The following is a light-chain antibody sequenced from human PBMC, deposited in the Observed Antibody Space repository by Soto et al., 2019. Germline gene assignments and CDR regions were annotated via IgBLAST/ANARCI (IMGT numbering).Light chain of an antibody. Sequence: EIVMTQSPATLSVSPGERVTLSCRASQGISSNLAWYQHIPGQAPRLLIYAASTRATGIPARFSGSGSGTDFTLTISRLDPEDFAVYYCQQYGSSPLTFGGGTKVDIK. CDR2: AAS. CDR3: QQYGSSPLT. J-gene: IGKJ4*01. V-gene: IGKV3-20*01. CDR1: QGISSN.